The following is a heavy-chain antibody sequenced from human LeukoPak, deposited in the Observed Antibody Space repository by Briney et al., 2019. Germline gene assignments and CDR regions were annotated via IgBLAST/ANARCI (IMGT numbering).Heavy chain of an antibody. CDR3: ARHGPVAGVYRDEKIDY. CDR1: GGSISSSSYY. V-gene: IGHV4-39*01. CDR2: IFYSGST. Sequence: SETLSLTCTVSGGSISSSSYYWGWIRQPPGKGLECIGSIFYSGSTDYSPSLKSRVTISVDTAKNKFSLRLRSVTAADTAVYYCARHGPVAGVYRDEKIDYWGQGTLVTVSS. D-gene: IGHD6-19*01. J-gene: IGHJ4*02.